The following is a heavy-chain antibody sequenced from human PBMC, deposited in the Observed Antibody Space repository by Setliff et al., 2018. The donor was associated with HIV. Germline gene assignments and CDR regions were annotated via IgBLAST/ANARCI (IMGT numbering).Heavy chain of an antibody. Sequence: ASVKVSCKASNYTLINYGVSWVRQAPGQGLEWMGWIGSYSGYTIYAQKFQDRLTMTTDTSTTTASMELRSLRSDDTAVYYCVRDRLNVYSSGWGVGYWGQGTLVTVSS. CDR2: IGSYSGYT. J-gene: IGHJ4*02. V-gene: IGHV1-18*01. D-gene: IGHD6-25*01. CDR1: NYTLINYG. CDR3: VRDRLNVYSSGWGVGY.